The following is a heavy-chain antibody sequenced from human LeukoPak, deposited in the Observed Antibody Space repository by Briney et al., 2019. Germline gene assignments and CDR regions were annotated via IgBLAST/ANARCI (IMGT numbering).Heavy chain of an antibody. Sequence: SETLSLTCAVYGGSFSGYYWGWIRQPPGKGLEWIGSIYYSGSTYYNPSLKSRVTISVDTSKNQFSLKLSSVTAADTAVYYCARQKLRYFDWLLFLGWFDPWGQGTLVTVSS. V-gene: IGHV4-39*01. CDR1: GGSFSGYY. CDR2: IYYSGST. J-gene: IGHJ5*02. CDR3: ARQKLRYFDWLLFLGWFDP. D-gene: IGHD3-9*01.